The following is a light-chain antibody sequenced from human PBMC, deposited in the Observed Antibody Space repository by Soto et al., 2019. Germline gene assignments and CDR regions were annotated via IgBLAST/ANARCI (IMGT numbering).Light chain of an antibody. Sequence: IRMTQSPSSFSASVGDRVTITCRASQSINNLLAWYQQKPGKAPKFLIYDVSTLESGVPSRFSGSGSGTEFTLTISSLQSEDFAVYYCQQYNYWPPKITFGQGTRLEI. CDR2: DVS. J-gene: IGKJ5*01. V-gene: IGKV1-5*01. CDR3: QQYNYWPPKIT. CDR1: QSINNL.